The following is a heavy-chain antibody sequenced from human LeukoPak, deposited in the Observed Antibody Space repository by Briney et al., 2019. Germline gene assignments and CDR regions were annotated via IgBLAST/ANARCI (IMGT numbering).Heavy chain of an antibody. D-gene: IGHD6-19*01. V-gene: IGHV3-21*01. CDR3: ARDMRRQWLVRPLFGY. J-gene: IGHJ4*02. CDR2: ISSSSSYI. Sequence: PGGSLRLSCAASGFTFSSYSMNWVRQAPGKGLEWVSSISSSSSYIYYADSVKGRFTISRDNAKNSLYLQMNSLRAEDTAVYYCARDMRRQWLVRPLFGYWGQGTLVTVSS. CDR1: GFTFSSYS.